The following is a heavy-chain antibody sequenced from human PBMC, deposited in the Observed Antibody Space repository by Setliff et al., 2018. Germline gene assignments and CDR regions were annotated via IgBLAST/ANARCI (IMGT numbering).Heavy chain of an antibody. CDR1: GYMFKRYV. CDR3: ARERAYDGLDYYGMDV. D-gene: IGHD3-22*01. CDR2: ISPYNDNT. V-gene: IGHV1-18*04. Sequence: GASVKVSCKASGYMFKRYVINWMRQAPGQGFEWMGWISPYNDNTKSAQKFQGRVTMTTDTATGTAYMELRSLRSDETAVYYCARERAYDGLDYYGMDVWGQGTTVTV. J-gene: IGHJ6*01.